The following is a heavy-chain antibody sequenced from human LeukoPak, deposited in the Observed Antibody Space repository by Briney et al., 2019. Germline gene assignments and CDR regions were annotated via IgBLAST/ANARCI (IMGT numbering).Heavy chain of an antibody. V-gene: IGHV3-7*01. CDR3: ARRYSSGWTYYFDY. CDR2: IKQDGSEK. D-gene: IGHD6-19*01. Sequence: PGGSLRLSCAASGFTFSSYWMSWVRQAPGKGLEWVANIKQDGSEKYYVDSVKGRFTISRDNAKNSLYLQMNSLRAEDTAVYYCARRYSSGWTYYFDYWGQGTLVTVSS. J-gene: IGHJ4*02. CDR1: GFTFSSYW.